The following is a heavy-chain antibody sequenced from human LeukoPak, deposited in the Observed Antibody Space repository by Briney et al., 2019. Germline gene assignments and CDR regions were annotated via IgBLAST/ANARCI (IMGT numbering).Heavy chain of an antibody. J-gene: IGHJ4*02. CDR2: INPNSGGT. Sequence: ASVNVSCKASGYTFTGYYMHWVRQAPGQGLEWMGWINPNSGGTNYAQKFKGRVTMPRDTSISTAYMEMSSLRSDDTAVYYCARDRNKNWECDYWGQGTLVAVSS. D-gene: IGHD1-26*01. CDR1: GYTFTGYY. V-gene: IGHV1-2*02. CDR3: ARDRNKNWECDY.